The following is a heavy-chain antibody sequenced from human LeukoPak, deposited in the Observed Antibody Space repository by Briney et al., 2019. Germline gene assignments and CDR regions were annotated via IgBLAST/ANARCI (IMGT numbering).Heavy chain of an antibody. D-gene: IGHD3-10*01. CDR3: ARQTRDGSGSRGYSFDF. CDR2: IYPGDSDT. Sequence: GESLKISCKGSGYIFTNNWIGWVRQMPGKGLEWMGIIYPGDSDTRYGPSFEGQVTISVDKSISTAYLQWSSLKASDTAMYYCARQTRDGSGSRGYSFDFWGQGTLVTVSP. V-gene: IGHV5-51*01. J-gene: IGHJ4*02. CDR1: GYIFTNNW.